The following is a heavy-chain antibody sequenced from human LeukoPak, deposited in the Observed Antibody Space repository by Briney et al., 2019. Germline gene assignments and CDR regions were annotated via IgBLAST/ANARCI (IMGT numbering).Heavy chain of an antibody. CDR3: ARGGIVVLPASVRGAFDI. CDR1: GGSISSSY. Sequence: SETLPLTCTVSGGSISSSYWSWIRQPPGKELEWIGYIYYTGNTYSNPSLRSRVTISVDTSKNQFSLKLSSVTAADTAMYYCARGGIVVLPASVRGAFDIWGQGTMVTVSS. J-gene: IGHJ3*02. V-gene: IGHV4-59*01. CDR2: IYYTGNT. D-gene: IGHD2-2*02.